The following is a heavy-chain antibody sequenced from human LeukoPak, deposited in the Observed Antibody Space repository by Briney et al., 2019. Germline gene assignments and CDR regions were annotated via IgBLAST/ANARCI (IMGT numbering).Heavy chain of an antibody. V-gene: IGHV4-59*08. J-gene: IGHJ4*02. D-gene: IGHD6-19*01. CDR2: IDYRGST. CDR3: ARLPYSSGWWFGY. CDR1: GDSISTYY. Sequence: SETLPLTCTVSGDSISTYYWSWIRQPPGKGLEWIAYIDYRGSTTYNPSLRSRVTISVDTSRNQFSLKLSSVTAADTAVYYCARLPYSSGWWFGYWGQGTLVTVSS.